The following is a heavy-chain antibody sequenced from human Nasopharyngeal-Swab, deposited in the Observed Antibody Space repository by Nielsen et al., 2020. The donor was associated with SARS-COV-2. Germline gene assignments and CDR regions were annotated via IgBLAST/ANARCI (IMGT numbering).Heavy chain of an antibody. J-gene: IGHJ5*02. CDR2: INAGNGNT. CDR3: ARGYCSSTSCYTLVDP. Sequence: ASAKVSCKASGYTFTSYAMHWVRQAPGQRLEWMGWINAGNGNTKYSQKFQGRVTITRDTSASTAYMELSTLRSEDTAVYYCARGYCSSTSCYTLVDPWGQGTLVTVSS. D-gene: IGHD2-2*02. CDR1: GYTFTSYA. V-gene: IGHV1-3*01.